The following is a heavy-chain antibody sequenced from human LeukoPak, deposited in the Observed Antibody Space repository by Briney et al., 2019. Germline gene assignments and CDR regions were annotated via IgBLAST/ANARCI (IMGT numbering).Heavy chain of an antibody. D-gene: IGHD3-10*01. CDR3: ARYYYGSGSSPWY. Sequence: ASVKVSCKASGGTFSSYAISWVRQAPGQGLEWMGRIIPIFGTANYAQKFQGRVTITTDESTSTAYMGLSSLRSEDTAVYYCARYYYGSGSSPWYWGQGTLVTVSS. J-gene: IGHJ4*02. V-gene: IGHV1-69*05. CDR2: IIPIFGTA. CDR1: GGTFSSYA.